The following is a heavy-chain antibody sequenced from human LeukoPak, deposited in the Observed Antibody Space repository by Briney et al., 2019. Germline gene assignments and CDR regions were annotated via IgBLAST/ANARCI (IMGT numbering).Heavy chain of an antibody. CDR3: GRKAGDCGGGSCYSIDY. CDR2: ISPIFGTA. V-gene: IGHV1-69*05. J-gene: IGHJ4*02. Sequence: ASVKVSCKAFGGSFSSEAISWVRQAPGQGLEWMGGISPIFGTANYAQKLQGRVTITTDESTSTAYMEVRSLRSEDTAVYYCGRKAGDCGGGSCYSIDYWGQGTLVTVSS. CDR1: GGSFSSEA. D-gene: IGHD2-15*01.